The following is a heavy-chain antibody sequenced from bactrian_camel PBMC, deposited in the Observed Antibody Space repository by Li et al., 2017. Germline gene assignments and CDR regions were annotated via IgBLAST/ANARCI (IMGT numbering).Heavy chain of an antibody. D-gene: IGHD1*01. V-gene: IGHV3-2*01. CDR3: AADLLLMRPLDPSEYQY. CDR2: IDNTNGNT. Sequence: HVQLVESGGGSVQAGGALRLSCAAYGYTRSDNCMAWFRTVLGKEREAVATIDNTNGNTYYADSVKGRFAIWQDNAKNTIYLQINALRPEDTAMYYCAADLLLMRPLDPSEYQYWGQGTQVTVS. CDR1: GYTRSDNC. J-gene: IGHJ4*01.